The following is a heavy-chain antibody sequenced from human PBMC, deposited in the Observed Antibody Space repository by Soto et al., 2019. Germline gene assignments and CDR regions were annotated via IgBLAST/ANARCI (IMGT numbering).Heavy chain of an antibody. CDR2: IYYSGTT. Sequence: SETLSLTCTVSGGSVRSGSYYWSWIRQPPGKGLEWIGYIYYSGTTNYNPSLKSRVTISVDASKNQFSLKLSSVTAADTAVYYCARVEDYGDYFDYWGQGTLVTVSS. CDR1: GGSVRSGSYY. J-gene: IGHJ4*02. V-gene: IGHV4-61*01. CDR3: ARVEDYGDYFDY. D-gene: IGHD4-17*01.